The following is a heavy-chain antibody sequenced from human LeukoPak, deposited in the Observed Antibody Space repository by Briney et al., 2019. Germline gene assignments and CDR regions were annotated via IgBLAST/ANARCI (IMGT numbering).Heavy chain of an antibody. CDR2: IKQDGSDK. D-gene: IGHD3-10*01. CDR3: ARDRGAHFDY. J-gene: IGHJ4*02. V-gene: IGHV3-7*03. Sequence: GGSLRLSCAASGFSFNSYWMSWVRQAPGKGLEWVANIKQDGSDKYYVDSVKGRFTISRDNARTSLYVQMNSLRAEDTAVYYCARDRGAHFDYWGQGTLVTVSS. CDR1: GFSFNSYW.